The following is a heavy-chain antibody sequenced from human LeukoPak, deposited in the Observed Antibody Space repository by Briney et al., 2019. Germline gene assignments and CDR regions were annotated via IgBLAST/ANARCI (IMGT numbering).Heavy chain of an antibody. CDR1: GGSISSYY. J-gene: IGHJ5*01. CDR3: ARDHYGSGPVGFDS. Sequence: PSETLSLTCTVSGGSISSYYWSWIRQPAGQGLEWIGRIYTSGSTNYNPSLNSRVTMSVDTSKNQFSLKLSSVTAADTAVYYCARDHYGSGPVGFDSWGQGTLVTVSA. CDR2: IYTSGST. V-gene: IGHV4-4*07. D-gene: IGHD3-10*01.